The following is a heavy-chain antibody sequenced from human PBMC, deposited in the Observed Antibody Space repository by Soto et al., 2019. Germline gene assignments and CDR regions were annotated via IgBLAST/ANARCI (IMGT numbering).Heavy chain of an antibody. D-gene: IGHD2-2*01. CDR2: ITGTGSTA. V-gene: IGHV3-23*01. CDR3: AKDRPRSSAAKFFHY. J-gene: IGHJ4*02. CDR1: GFTFSTYA. Sequence: EVQLLESGGGLEQPGGSLRLSCAASGFTFSTYAMSWVRQSPGKGLEWVSAITGTGSTAYYSDSVKGRFTISRDNFKNTLSLQMNSLRAEDTAVYYCAKDRPRSSAAKFFHYWGQGTLVTVSS.